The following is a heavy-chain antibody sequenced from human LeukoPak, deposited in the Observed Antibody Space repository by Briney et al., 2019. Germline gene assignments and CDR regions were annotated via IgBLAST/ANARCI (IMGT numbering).Heavy chain of an antibody. V-gene: IGHV4-39*01. CDR2: IYYSGRT. CDR1: GGSISSSSYY. J-gene: IGHJ4*02. D-gene: IGHD1-26*01. CDR3: ARLRIVGATIDY. Sequence: SSETLSLTCTVSGGSISSSSYYWGWIRQPPGKGLEWIGSIYYSGRTYYNPSLKSRVTISVDTSKNQFSLKLSSVTAADTAVYYCARLRIVGATIDYWGQGTLVTVSS.